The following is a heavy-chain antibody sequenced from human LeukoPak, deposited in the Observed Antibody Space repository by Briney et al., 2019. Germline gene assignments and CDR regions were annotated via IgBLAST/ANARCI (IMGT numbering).Heavy chain of an antibody. CDR2: ISFDGNNE. D-gene: IGHD6-19*01. CDR3: AKDPTVAGTAEYFQN. CDR1: GFTFSNYA. J-gene: IGHJ1*01. Sequence: GGSLRLSCAASGFTFSNYAMHWVRQAPGKGLEWLAVISFDGNNEYYADSVKGRFTISRDNSKNTLYLQMNSLRAEDTAVYYCAKDPTVAGTAEYFQNWGQGTLVTVSS. V-gene: IGHV3-30-3*01.